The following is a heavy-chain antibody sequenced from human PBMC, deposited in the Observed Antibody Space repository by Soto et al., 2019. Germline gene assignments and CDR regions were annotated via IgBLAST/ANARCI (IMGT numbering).Heavy chain of an antibody. D-gene: IGHD3-10*01. CDR3: VRDNSIRVSILGSHGLEV. J-gene: IGHJ6*02. CDR1: GFTFSNYW. V-gene: IGHV3-7*03. CDR2: IKHDGTEK. Sequence: GGSLRLSCAASGFTFSNYWMNWVRQTPGKGLEWVANIKHDGTEKDYVDSVKGRFTISRDNAKNSLYLQMNSLRAEDTAVYYCVRDNSIRVSILGSHGLEVGGPGTTLTVSS.